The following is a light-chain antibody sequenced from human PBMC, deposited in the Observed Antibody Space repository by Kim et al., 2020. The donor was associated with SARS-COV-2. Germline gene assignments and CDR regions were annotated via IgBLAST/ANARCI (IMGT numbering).Light chain of an antibody. CDR2: ANT. CDR1: NSNIGKTF. J-gene: IGLJ3*02. CDR3: AAWDDSLSGRL. Sequence: GQGVTISCPGGNSNIGKTFVYWYQQLPGTAPKVLIYANTQRPSGVPDRFSGSKSGTSASLTISGLRSEDEADYYCAAWDDSLSGRLFGGGTKLTVL. V-gene: IGLV1-47*02.